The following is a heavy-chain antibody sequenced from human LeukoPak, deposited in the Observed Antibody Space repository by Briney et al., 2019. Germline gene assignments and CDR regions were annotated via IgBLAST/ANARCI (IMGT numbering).Heavy chain of an antibody. V-gene: IGHV3-30*19. CDR1: GFTFSSYG. CDR2: ISYDGSNK. CDR3: ARALGQQQLVPYFDY. Sequence: GGSLRLSCAASGFTFSSYGMHWVRQGPGKGQEWVAVISYDGSNKYYADSVKGRFTISRDNSKNTLYLQMNSLRAEDTAVYYCARALGQQQLVPYFDYWGQGTLVTVSS. J-gene: IGHJ4*02. D-gene: IGHD6-13*01.